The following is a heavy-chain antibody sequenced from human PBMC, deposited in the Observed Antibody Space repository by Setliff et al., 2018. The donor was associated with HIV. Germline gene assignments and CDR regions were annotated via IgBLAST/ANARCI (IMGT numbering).Heavy chain of an antibody. D-gene: IGHD7-27*01. Sequence: RPGGSLRLSCVGSGFMFNDYGMSWVRQAPGKGLEWVAGISWDGIKTTYGDSVRGRFTISRDNVEKSVYLQMNRLRNEDTARYYCARDHYLGLDYWGQGSLVTVSS. CDR2: ISWDGIKT. V-gene: IGHV3-20*04. CDR1: GFMFNDYG. J-gene: IGHJ4*02. CDR3: ARDHYLGLDY.